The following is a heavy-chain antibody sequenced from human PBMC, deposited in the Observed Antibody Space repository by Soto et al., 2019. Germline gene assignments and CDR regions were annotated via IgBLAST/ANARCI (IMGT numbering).Heavy chain of an antibody. CDR2: ISSSSSTI. J-gene: IGHJ5*02. CDR1: GFTFSSYS. Sequence: GGSLRLSCAASGFTFSSYSMNWVRQAPGKGLEWVSYISSSSSTIYYADSVKGRFTISRDNAKNSLYLQMNSLRDEDTAVYYCARDGPAGSGYDSNWFDPWGQGTLVTVSS. CDR3: ARDGPAGSGYDSNWFDP. V-gene: IGHV3-48*02. D-gene: IGHD5-12*01.